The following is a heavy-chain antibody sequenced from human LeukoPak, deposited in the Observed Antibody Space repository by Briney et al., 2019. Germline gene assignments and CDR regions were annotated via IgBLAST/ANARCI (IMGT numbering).Heavy chain of an antibody. D-gene: IGHD1-7*01. CDR1: GFTFSDHY. V-gene: IGHV3-72*01. CDR2: TRNKANSYTT. CDR3: ARELRYNWIYFPMSSDAFDI. Sequence: GGSPRLSCAASGFTFSDHYMDWVRQAPGKGLEWVGRTRNKANSYTTEYAASVKGRFTISRDDSKNSLYLQMNSLKTEDTAVYYCARELRYNWIYFPMSSDAFDIWGQGTMVTVSS. J-gene: IGHJ3*02.